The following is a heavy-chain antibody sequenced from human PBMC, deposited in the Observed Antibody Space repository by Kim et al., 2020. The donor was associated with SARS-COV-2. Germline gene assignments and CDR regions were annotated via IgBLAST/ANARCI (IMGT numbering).Heavy chain of an antibody. CDR1: GFSFSSYA. CDR3: AKDREYCGGDCYLTNNWFDP. Sequence: GGSLRLSCAGSGFSFSSYAMSWVRQAPGKGLEWVSGISGSGGSTYYADSVKGRFTISRDNSKNTLYLQMNSLRAEDMAIYYCAKDREYCGGDCYLTNNWFDPWGQGTLVTVSS. V-gene: IGHV3-23*01. J-gene: IGHJ5*02. CDR2: ISGSGGST. D-gene: IGHD2-21*02.